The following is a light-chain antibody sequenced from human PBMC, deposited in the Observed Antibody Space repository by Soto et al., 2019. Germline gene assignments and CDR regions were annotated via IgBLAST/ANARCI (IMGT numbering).Light chain of an antibody. CDR1: SSDVGGYNY. CDR3: SSYTSSSTWV. Sequence: QSALTQPASVSGSPGQSITISCTGTSSDVGGYNYVSWYQQHPGKAPKLMIYEVSNRPSGVSNRFSGSKSANTASLIISGLQAEDEADYYCSSYTSSSTWVFGGGTKVTVL. CDR2: EVS. J-gene: IGLJ3*02. V-gene: IGLV2-14*01.